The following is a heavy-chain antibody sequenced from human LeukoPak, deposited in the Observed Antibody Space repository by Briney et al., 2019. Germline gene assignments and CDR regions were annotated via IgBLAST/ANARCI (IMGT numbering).Heavy chain of an antibody. V-gene: IGHV3-74*01. Sequence: PGGSLRLSCAASGFTFSNYWMHWVRQAPGKGLVWVSRINTDGSRITYADSVKGRFTISRDNAMNTVYLQMNSLRAEDTAVYYCAKDLFHYYDSSGYYATSLFDYWGQGTLVTVSS. CDR3: AKDLFHYYDSSGYYATSLFDY. CDR1: GFTFSNYW. J-gene: IGHJ4*02. CDR2: INTDGSRI. D-gene: IGHD3-22*01.